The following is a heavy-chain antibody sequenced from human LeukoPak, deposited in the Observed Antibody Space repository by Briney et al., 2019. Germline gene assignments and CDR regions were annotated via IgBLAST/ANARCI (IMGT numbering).Heavy chain of an antibody. CDR2: IWYDGSNK. J-gene: IGHJ6*02. CDR1: GFTFSSYD. Sequence: GGSLRLSCAASGFTFSSYDMHWVRQAPGKGLEWVAAIWYDGSNKYYADSVKGRFTISRDNSKNTLYLQMNSLRAEDTAVYYCARDFDYTAMVSFGSGSYYYGMDVWGQGTTVTVSS. D-gene: IGHD5-18*01. CDR3: ARDFDYTAMVSFGSGSYYYGMDV. V-gene: IGHV3-33*01.